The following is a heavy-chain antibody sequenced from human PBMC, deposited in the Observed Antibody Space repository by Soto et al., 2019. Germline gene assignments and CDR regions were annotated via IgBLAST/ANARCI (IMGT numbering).Heavy chain of an antibody. V-gene: IGHV4-59*01. D-gene: IGHD2-15*01. J-gene: IGHJ5*02. CDR1: DGSISTYF. CDR3: ARGKYCSGGGCERFYP. CDR2: IYNSGTA. Sequence: QVQLQESGPGLVQPSETLSLTCTVSDGSISTYFWTWIRQPPGKGLEWIGHIYNSGTADYNPSLKSRVAMSVDTSKNQFSLNLTAATAADTSTYYCARGKYCSGGGCERFYPWGQGALVTVSS.